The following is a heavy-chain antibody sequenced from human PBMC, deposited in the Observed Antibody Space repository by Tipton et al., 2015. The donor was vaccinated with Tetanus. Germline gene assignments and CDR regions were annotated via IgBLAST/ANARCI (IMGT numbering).Heavy chain of an antibody. CDR3: ARGPSVAYCSGGSCPVWFDP. CDR1: DGSFSGYY. CDR2: INHSGST. D-gene: IGHD2-15*01. J-gene: IGHJ5*02. Sequence: TLSLTCAVYDGSFSGYYWSWIRQPPGKGLEWIGEINHSGSTNYNPSLKSRVTISVDTSKNQFSLKLSSVTAADTAVYYCARGPSVAYCSGGSCPVWFDPWGQGTLVTVSS. V-gene: IGHV4-34*01.